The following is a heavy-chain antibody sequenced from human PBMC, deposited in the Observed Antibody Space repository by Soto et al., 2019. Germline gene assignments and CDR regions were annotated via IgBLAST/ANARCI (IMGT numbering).Heavy chain of an antibody. J-gene: IGHJ5*02. CDR1: GGSIINNDW. Sequence: QVQLQESGPGLVKPSGTLSLTCAVSGGSIINNDWWSWVRQPPGKGLEWIGEIYHSGSANYNPSLRRRVTSSTDKSNTHVALRLTSVTGAGPAVYYRAKAIPSGHGVGGVSWGQGTLVTVSS. CDR2: IYHSGSA. D-gene: IGHD6-25*01. CDR3: AKAIPSGHGVGGVS. V-gene: IGHV4-4*02.